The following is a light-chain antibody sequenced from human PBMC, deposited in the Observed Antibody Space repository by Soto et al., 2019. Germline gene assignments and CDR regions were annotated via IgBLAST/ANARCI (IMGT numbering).Light chain of an antibody. CDR2: AAS. CDR1: QNINNY. CDR3: QESLTTPAWT. J-gene: IGKJ1*01. Sequence: QMTQSPSSLSASVGDRVIITCRASQNINNYLNWYQQKPGKAPKLLIYAASTLHSGVPSRFTGSGSGTDFTLTISGLQPEDIATYYCQESLTTPAWTFGQGTKVEI. V-gene: IGKV1-39*01.